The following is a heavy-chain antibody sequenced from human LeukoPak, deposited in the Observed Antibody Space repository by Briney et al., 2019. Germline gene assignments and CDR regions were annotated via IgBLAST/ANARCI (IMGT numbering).Heavy chain of an antibody. D-gene: IGHD3-22*01. CDR1: GYTFSIYA. J-gene: IGHJ4*02. CDR3: AKNWDAYYYDSSGYSEREDN. Sequence: GGSLRLSCAASGYTFSIYAMRWIRQAPGQGLEWVSAISGSGGSTYYADSVKGRFTISRDNSKNTLYLQMNSLRAEDTAVYYCAKNWDAYYYDSSGYSEREDNWGQGTLGTVSS. V-gene: IGHV3-23*01. CDR2: ISGSGGST.